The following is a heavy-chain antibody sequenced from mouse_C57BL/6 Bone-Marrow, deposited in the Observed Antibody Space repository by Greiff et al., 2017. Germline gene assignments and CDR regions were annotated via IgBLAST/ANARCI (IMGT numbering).Heavy chain of an antibody. V-gene: IGHV3-6*01. Sequence: ESGPGLVKPSQSLSLTCSVTGYSITSGYYWNWIRQFPGNKLEWMGYISYDGSNNYNPSLKNRISITRDTSKNQFFLKLNSVTTEDTATYYCARARTGHFDYWGQGTTLTVSS. D-gene: IGHD4-1*01. J-gene: IGHJ2*01. CDR1: GYSITSGYY. CDR3: ARARTGHFDY. CDR2: ISYDGSN.